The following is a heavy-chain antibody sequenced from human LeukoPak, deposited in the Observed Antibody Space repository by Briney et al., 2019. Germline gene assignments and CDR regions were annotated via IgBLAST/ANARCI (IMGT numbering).Heavy chain of an antibody. J-gene: IGHJ6*02. CDR1: GGTFSSYA. Sequence: SVKASCKASGGTFSSYAISWVRQAPGQGLEWMGGIIPIFGTANYAQKFQGRVTITADESTSTAYMELSSLRSEDTAVYYCARGVVSDSSGYYYGPPYYYYGMDVWGQGTTVTVSS. V-gene: IGHV1-69*13. CDR2: IIPIFGTA. D-gene: IGHD3-22*01. CDR3: ARGVVSDSSGYYYGPPYYYYGMDV.